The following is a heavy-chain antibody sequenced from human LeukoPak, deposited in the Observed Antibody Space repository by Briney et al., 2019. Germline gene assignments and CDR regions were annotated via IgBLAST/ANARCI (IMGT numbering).Heavy chain of an antibody. D-gene: IGHD6-13*01. V-gene: IGHV3-30*18. CDR1: GFTFSSYG. Sequence: PGGSLRLSFAASGFTFSSYGMHWVRQAPGKGLEWVAVISYDGSNKYYADSVKGRFTISRDNSKNTLYLQMNSLRAEDTAVYYCAKGIPPLEYSSSWYYFDYWGQGTLVTVSS. CDR2: ISYDGSNK. J-gene: IGHJ4*02. CDR3: AKGIPPLEYSSSWYYFDY.